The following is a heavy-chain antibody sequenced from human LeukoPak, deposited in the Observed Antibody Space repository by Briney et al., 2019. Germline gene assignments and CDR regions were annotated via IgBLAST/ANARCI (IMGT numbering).Heavy chain of an antibody. CDR2: INPSGGST. D-gene: IGHD2-2*02. CDR3: ARGAIRAFDY. J-gene: IGHJ4*02. V-gene: IGHV1-46*03. CDR1: GGTFSSYA. Sequence: ASVKVSCKASGGTFSSYAISWVRQAPGQGLEWMGIINPSGGSTSYAQKFQGRVTMTRDTSTSTVYMELSSLRSEDTAVYYCARGAIRAFDYWGQGTLVTVSS.